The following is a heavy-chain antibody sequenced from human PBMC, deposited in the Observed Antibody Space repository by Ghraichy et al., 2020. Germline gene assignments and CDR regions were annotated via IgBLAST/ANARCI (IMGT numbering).Heavy chain of an antibody. CDR3: ARPFIDGSYYGHQNGMDV. D-gene: IGHD1-26*01. Sequence: GGSLRLSCTASGFTVSSTYMSWVRQTPGRGLETVSMIYTTGTTYYTDSVKGRFTLSRDHSKNTVDLQMDSLRPADTAVYYCARPFIDGSYYGHQNGMDVWGRGTTVTVSS. V-gene: IGHV3-53*01. CDR2: IYTTGTT. J-gene: IGHJ6*04. CDR1: GFTVSSTY.